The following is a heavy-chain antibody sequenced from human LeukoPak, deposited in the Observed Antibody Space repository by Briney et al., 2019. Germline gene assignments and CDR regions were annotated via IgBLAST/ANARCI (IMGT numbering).Heavy chain of an antibody. CDR3: AKTYYYDSSGYYYVADAFDI. Sequence: GGSLRLSCAASGFTFSSYSMNWVRQAPGKGLEWVSSISSSSSYIYYADSVKGRFTISRDNAKNSLYLQMNSLRAEDTAVYYCAKTYYYDSSGYYYVADAFDIWGQGTMVTVSS. D-gene: IGHD3-22*01. V-gene: IGHV3-21*04. CDR2: ISSSSSYI. CDR1: GFTFSSYS. J-gene: IGHJ3*02.